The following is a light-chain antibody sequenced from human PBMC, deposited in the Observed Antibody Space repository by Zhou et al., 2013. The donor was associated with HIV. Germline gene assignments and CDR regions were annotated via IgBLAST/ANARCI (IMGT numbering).Light chain of an antibody. CDR3: QQYNSHSRA. V-gene: IGKV1D-16*01. CDR2: AAS. Sequence: DIQMTQSPSSVSASVGDRVTITCRASQDISSWLAWYQQKPGQAPKFLIYAASRLQTWVPSRFSGSGSGTEFTLTISGLQPDDFATYYCQQYNSHSRAFGQGTKVEVK. CDR1: QDISSW. J-gene: IGKJ1*01.